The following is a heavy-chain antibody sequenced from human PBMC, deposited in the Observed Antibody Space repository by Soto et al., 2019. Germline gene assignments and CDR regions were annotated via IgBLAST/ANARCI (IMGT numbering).Heavy chain of an antibody. CDR2: IYNSGST. V-gene: IGHV4-59*08. Sequence: QVQLQESGPGLVKPSETLSLTCTVSGDSITSYHWSWIRQPPGKGLEWIGCIYNSGSTNYNPSVKSRLTIAVDTSKSQVSLKLSSVTAADTAVFYCVRHGDRLYGFDMWGQGTVVTVSS. CDR3: VRHGDRLYGFDM. D-gene: IGHD2-21*01. CDR1: GDSITSYH. J-gene: IGHJ3*02.